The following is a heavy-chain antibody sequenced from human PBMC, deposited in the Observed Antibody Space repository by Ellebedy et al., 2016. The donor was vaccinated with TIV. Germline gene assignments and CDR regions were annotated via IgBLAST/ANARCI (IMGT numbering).Heavy chain of an antibody. CDR2: INSDGSST. CDR1: GFTFSSYW. D-gene: IGHD1-14*01. V-gene: IGHV3-74*01. CDR3: ARDQPKNY. J-gene: IGHJ4*02. Sequence: GESLKISCAASGFTFSSYWMHWVRQAPGKGLVWVLRINSDGSSTSYADFVKGRFTISRDNAKNTLYLQMNSLRAEDTAVYYCARDQPKNYWGQGTLVTVS.